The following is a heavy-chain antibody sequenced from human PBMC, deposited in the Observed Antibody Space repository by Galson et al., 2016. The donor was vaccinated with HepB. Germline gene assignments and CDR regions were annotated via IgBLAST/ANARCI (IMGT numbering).Heavy chain of an antibody. CDR1: GFSFSEYW. CDR3: TAGGDY. J-gene: IGHJ4*02. V-gene: IGHV3-7*01. Sequence: SLRLSCAASGFSFSEYWMSWVRQAPGKGLEWVAHIKKDGSEKYYVESVKGRFTISRDNAKNSLYLQMNSLRGEDTAVYYCTAGGDYWGQENLVTVSS. CDR2: IKKDGSEK. D-gene: IGHD6-25*01.